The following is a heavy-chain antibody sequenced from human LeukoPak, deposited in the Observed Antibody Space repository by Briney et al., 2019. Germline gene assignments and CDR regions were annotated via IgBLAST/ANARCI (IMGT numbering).Heavy chain of an antibody. CDR1: GFTSSSYW. J-gene: IGHJ5*02. D-gene: IGHD3-10*01. Sequence: GGSLRLSCAASGFTSSSYWMHWVRQVPGKGLVWVSRISGDGTARNYADSVQGRFTISRDDAKNTVDLQMNSLRGEDTAVYYCVRGRGSYGWFDPWGQGTLVTVSS. CDR3: VRGRGSYGWFDP. CDR2: ISGDGTAR. V-gene: IGHV3-74*01.